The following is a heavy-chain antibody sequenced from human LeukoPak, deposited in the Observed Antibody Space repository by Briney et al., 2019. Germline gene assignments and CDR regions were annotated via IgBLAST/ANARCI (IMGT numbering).Heavy chain of an antibody. J-gene: IGHJ2*01. CDR3: VRGQFFFAF. CDR1: GGSFSGYY. V-gene: IGHV4-34*01. D-gene: IGHD5-24*01. CDR2: VHYSGSA. Sequence: SETLSLTCAVYGGSFSGYYWSWIRQPPGEGLEWIGEVHYSGSANYNPSLKSRVTISVDTSKNQFSLTLTSVTAADTAVYYCVRGQFFFAFWGRGTPVTVSS.